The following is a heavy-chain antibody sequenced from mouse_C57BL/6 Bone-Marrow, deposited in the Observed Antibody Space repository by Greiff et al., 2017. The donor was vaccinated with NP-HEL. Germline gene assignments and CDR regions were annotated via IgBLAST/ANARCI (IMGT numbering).Heavy chain of an antibody. CDR2: IDPENGDT. CDR3: TKDDYDVPYWYFDV. CDR1: GFNIKDDY. Sequence: VQLQQSGAELVRPGASVKLSCTASGFNIKDDYMHWVKQRPEQGLEWIGWIDPENGDTEYASKFQGKATITADTSSNTAYLQLSSLTSEDTAVYYCTKDDYDVPYWYFDVWGTGTTVTVSS. D-gene: IGHD2-4*01. J-gene: IGHJ1*03. V-gene: IGHV14-4*01.